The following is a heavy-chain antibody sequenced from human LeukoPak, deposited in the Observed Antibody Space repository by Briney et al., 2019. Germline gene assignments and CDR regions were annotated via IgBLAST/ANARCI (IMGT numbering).Heavy chain of an antibody. Sequence: PSETLSLTCAVYGGSFSGYYWSWIRQPPGKGLEWIWEINHSGSTNYTPSLKSRVTLSVETSTNKFSLKLSSVTAADTAVYYCARGSFWSGTHFDYWGQGTLVTVSS. CDR2: INHSGST. CDR3: ARGSFWSGTHFDY. CDR1: GGSFSGYY. V-gene: IGHV4-34*01. J-gene: IGHJ4*02. D-gene: IGHD3-3*01.